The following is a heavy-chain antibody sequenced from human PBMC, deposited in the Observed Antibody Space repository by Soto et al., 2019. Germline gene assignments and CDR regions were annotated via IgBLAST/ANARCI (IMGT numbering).Heavy chain of an antibody. V-gene: IGHV3-30-3*01. CDR1: GFTFSSYA. D-gene: IGHD6-19*01. CDR2: ISYDGSNK. CDR3: ATFTEHGYRSIWYYFEY. Sequence: AGGSLRLSCAASGFTFSSYAMHWVRQAPGKGLEWVAVISYDGSNKYYADSVKGRFTISRDSAKNLVSLQMSSLRGEDTALYYCATFTEHGYRSIWYYFEYWGQGTPVTVSS. J-gene: IGHJ4*02.